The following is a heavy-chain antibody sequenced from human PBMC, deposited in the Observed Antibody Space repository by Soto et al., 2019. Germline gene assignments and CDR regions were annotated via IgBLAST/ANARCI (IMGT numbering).Heavy chain of an antibody. CDR1: GFTFSDHY. V-gene: IGHV3-72*01. Sequence: GGSLSLSCAASGFTFSDHYMDWVRQAPGKGLEWVGRTRNKANSYTTEYAASVKGRFTVSRDDSKNSLYLQMNSVKTEDTAVYYWAIELMTTVLYFDDWGLGTLVPVSS. J-gene: IGHJ4*02. CDR2: TRNKANSYTT. CDR3: AIELMTTVLYFDD. D-gene: IGHD4-17*01.